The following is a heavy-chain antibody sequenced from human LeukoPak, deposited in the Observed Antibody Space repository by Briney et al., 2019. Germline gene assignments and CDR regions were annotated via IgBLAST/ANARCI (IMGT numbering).Heavy chain of an antibody. D-gene: IGHD6-6*01. Sequence: GGSLRLSCAASGFTFSSYSMNWVRQAPGKGLEWVSYISSSSSTIYYADSVKGRFTISRDNSKNTLYLQMNSLRAEDTAVYYCAKVMYSSSRVDAFDIWGQGTMVTVSS. CDR1: GFTFSSYS. J-gene: IGHJ3*02. CDR2: ISSSSSTI. V-gene: IGHV3-48*01. CDR3: AKVMYSSSRVDAFDI.